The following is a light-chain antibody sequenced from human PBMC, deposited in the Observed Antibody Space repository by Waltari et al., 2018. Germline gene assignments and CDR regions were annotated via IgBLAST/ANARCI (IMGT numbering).Light chain of an antibody. Sequence: DIQMTQSPSTLSASVGDSVPVTGRASETVLTWLSWYKQKPGKAPKFLIYQATSLESGVPSRFSGSASGTEFTLTISSLQPDDSATYYCLQYHSYSKFGQGTKLEIK. CDR1: ETVLTW. V-gene: IGKV1-5*03. CDR3: LQYHSYSK. CDR2: QAT. J-gene: IGKJ2*01.